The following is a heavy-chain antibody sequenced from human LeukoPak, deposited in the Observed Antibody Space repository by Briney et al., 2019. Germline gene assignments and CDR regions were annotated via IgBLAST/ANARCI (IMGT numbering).Heavy chain of an antibody. CDR2: IYYSGST. CDR1: GGSISSSSYY. CDR3: ARQGSSWYVLNWFDP. V-gene: IGHV4-39*01. Sequence: PSETLSLTCTVSGGSISSSSYYWGWIRQPPGKGLEWIGSIYYSGSTYYNPSLKSRVTISVDTSKNQFSLKLSSVTAADTAVYYCARQGSSWYVLNWFDPWGQGTLVTVSS. D-gene: IGHD6-13*01. J-gene: IGHJ5*02.